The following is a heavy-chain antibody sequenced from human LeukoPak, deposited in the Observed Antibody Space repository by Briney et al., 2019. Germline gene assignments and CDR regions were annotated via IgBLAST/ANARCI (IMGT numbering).Heavy chain of an antibody. CDR3: ARVGGSSWYSGLNWFDP. CDR2: IYYSGST. D-gene: IGHD6-13*01. V-gene: IGHV4-39*07. Sequence: PSETLSLTCTVSGGSISSSSYYWGWIRQPPGKGLEWIGSIYYSGSTYYNPSLKSRVTISVDTSKNQFSLKLSSVTAADTAVYYCARVGGSSWYSGLNWFDPWGQGTLVTVSS. J-gene: IGHJ5*02. CDR1: GGSISSSSYY.